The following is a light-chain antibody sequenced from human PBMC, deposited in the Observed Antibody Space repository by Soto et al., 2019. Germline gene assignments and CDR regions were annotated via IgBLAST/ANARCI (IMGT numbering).Light chain of an antibody. Sequence: DIVMTQSPDSLAVSLGERATINCKSSQSVLYSSNNKNYLAWYQPKPGQPPKLLIYWASTRESGVPDRFSGSGSGTDFNLTLSSLQAEDVAVYYCQQYYSSPLTFGGGTKVEIK. CDR2: WAS. V-gene: IGKV4-1*01. CDR1: QSVLYSSNNKNY. CDR3: QQYYSSPLT. J-gene: IGKJ4*01.